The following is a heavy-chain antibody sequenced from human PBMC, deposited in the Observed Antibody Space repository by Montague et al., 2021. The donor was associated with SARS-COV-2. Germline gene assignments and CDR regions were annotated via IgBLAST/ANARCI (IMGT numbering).Heavy chain of an antibody. CDR1: GFGFSRYW. CDR3: ATFKYCTTSTCAVEPYYYYYSGMDV. CDR2: INQDGGEK. J-gene: IGHJ6*02. V-gene: IGHV3-7*01. D-gene: IGHD2-8*01. Sequence: SLRLSCAASGFGFSRYWMTWVRQAPGKGLEWMANINQDGGEKYYVDSVKGRFTVSRANAKNSLYLQLNSLRDEDTAVYYCATFKYCTTSTCAVEPYYYYYSGMDVWGQGTTVTVSS.